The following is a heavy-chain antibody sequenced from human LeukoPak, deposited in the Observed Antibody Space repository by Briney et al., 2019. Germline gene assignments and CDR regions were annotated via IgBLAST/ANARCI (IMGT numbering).Heavy chain of an antibody. J-gene: IGHJ4*02. D-gene: IGHD3-22*01. CDR3: GVGSGYYSDY. CDR2: IKQDGSEK. CDR1: GFTFSSYS. V-gene: IGHV3-7*01. Sequence: PGGSLRLSCAASGFTFSSYSMSWVRQAPGKGLEWVANIKQDGSEKYYVDSVKGRFTISRDNAKNSLYLQMNSLRAEDTAVYYCGVGSGYYSDYWGQGTLVTVSS.